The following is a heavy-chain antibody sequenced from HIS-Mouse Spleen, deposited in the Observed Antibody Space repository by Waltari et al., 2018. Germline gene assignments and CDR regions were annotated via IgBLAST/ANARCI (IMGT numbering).Heavy chain of an antibody. Sequence: EVQLVESGGGLVKPGGSLRLSCAASGFPFSSYSMNWVRQAPGKGLEWVSSISSSSSYIYYADSVKGRFTISRDNAKNSLYLQMNSLRAEDTAVYYCASLYYDILTGYYRDYWGQGTLVTVSS. V-gene: IGHV3-21*01. J-gene: IGHJ4*02. CDR3: ASLYYDILTGYYRDY. CDR2: ISSSSSYI. CDR1: GFPFSSYS. D-gene: IGHD3-9*01.